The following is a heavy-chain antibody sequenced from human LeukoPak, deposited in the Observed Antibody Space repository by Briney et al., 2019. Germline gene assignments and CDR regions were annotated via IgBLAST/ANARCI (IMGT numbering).Heavy chain of an antibody. CDR2: INPNSGGT. D-gene: IGHD3-22*01. V-gene: IGHV1-2*02. J-gene: IGHJ4*02. CDR1: GYTFTGYY. Sequence: ASVKVSCKASGYTFTGYYMHWVRQAPGQGLEWMGWINPNSGGTNYAQKFQGRVTMTRDTSISTAYMELSRLRSDDTAVYYCARQYYDSSGYYLYYFDYWGQGTLVTVSS. CDR3: ARQYYDSSGYYLYYFDY.